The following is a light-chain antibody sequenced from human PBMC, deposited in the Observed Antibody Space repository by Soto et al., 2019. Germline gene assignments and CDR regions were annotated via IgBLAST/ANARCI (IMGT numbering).Light chain of an antibody. CDR1: QSVSSY. V-gene: IGKV3-11*01. CDR2: DTS. J-gene: IGKJ1*01. Sequence: EILLTQSPATLALSPGERATLSCRASQSVSSYLAWYQQKPGKAPRLLIYDTSTRATGIPARFSGSGSGTDFTLTISSLETEDFELYYCQQYNNWPWTFGQGTKVDIK. CDR3: QQYNNWPWT.